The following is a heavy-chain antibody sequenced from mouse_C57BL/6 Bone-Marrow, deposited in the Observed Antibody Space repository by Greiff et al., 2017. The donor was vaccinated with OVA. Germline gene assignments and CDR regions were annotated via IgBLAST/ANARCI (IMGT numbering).Heavy chain of an antibody. CDR1: GYTFTDYY. J-gene: IGHJ2*01. CDR3: ARGLLSLDY. D-gene: IGHD2-3*01. Sequence: VQLQQSGPELVKPGASVKISCKASGYTFTDYYMNWVKQSHGKSLEWIGDINPNNGGTSYNQKFKGKATLTVDKSSSTAYMELRSLTSEDSAVYYCARGLLSLDYWGQGTTLTVSS. CDR2: INPNNGGT. V-gene: IGHV1-26*01.